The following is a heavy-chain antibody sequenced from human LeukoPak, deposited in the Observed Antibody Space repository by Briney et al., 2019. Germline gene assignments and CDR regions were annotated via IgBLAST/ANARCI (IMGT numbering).Heavy chain of an antibody. CDR1: GLTFSIYS. Sequence: GGSLRLSCAASGLTFSIYSMTWVRQAPGKGLEWVSSIVSSSSSIYYADSVKGRFTISRHNAKNSLYLQMNSLRAEDTAVYYCARDPPYSGYDFDYWGQGTLVTVSS. V-gene: IGHV3-21*01. J-gene: IGHJ4*02. D-gene: IGHD5-12*01. CDR3: ARDPPYSGYDFDY. CDR2: IVSSSSSI.